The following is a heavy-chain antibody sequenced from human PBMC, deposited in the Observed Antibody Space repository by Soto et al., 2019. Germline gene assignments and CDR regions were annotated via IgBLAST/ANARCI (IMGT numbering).Heavy chain of an antibody. V-gene: IGHV3-30*18. J-gene: IGHJ6*02. Sequence: HPGGSLRLSCAASGFTFSSYGMHWVRQAPGKGLEWVAVISYDGSNKYYADSVKGRFTISRDNSKNTLYLQMNSLRAEDTAVYYCAKVNYYGMDVWGQGTTVTVSS. CDR1: GFTFSSYG. CDR3: AKVNYYGMDV. CDR2: ISYDGSNK.